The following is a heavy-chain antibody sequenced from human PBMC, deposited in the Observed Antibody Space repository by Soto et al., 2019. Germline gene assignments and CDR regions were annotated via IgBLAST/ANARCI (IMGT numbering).Heavy chain of an antibody. J-gene: IGHJ4*02. V-gene: IGHV4-31*03. CDR3: ARARLLWFGEFPVY. Sequence: SETLSLTCTVSGGSISSGGYYWSWIRQHPGKGLEWIGYIYYSGSTYYNPSLKSRVTISVDTSKNQFSLKLSSVTAADTAVYYWARARLLWFGEFPVYWGQGTLVTVSS. CDR2: IYYSGST. D-gene: IGHD3-10*01. CDR1: GGSISSGGYY.